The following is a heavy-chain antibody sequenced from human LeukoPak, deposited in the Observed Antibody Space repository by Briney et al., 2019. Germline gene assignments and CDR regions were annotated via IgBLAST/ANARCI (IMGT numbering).Heavy chain of an antibody. D-gene: IGHD2-15*01. CDR1: AFSFSDYN. CDR2: ITSTGSYI. J-gene: IGHJ4*02. CDR3: AKSGLNRFDY. Sequence: AGGSLRLSCAASAFSFSDYNMNWVRQAPGKGLEWVSSITSTGSYIYYADSVKGRFTISRDNSKNTLYLQMNSLRAEDTAVYYCAKSGLNRFDYWGQGTLVTVSS. V-gene: IGHV3-21*04.